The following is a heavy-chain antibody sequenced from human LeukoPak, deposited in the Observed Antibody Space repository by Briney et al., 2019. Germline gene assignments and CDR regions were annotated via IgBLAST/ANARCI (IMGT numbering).Heavy chain of an antibody. CDR3: AKNDILTGPYR. V-gene: IGHV3-7*01. Sequence: GGSLRLSCAASGFTFNGYWMTWVRQAPGKGLEWVANIKPDGSEKYYVDSVKGRFTISRDNAENSLNLQMNSLRVDDTAVYYCAKNDILTGPYRWGQGTLVTVSS. D-gene: IGHD3-9*01. CDR2: IKPDGSEK. J-gene: IGHJ4*02. CDR1: GFTFNGYW.